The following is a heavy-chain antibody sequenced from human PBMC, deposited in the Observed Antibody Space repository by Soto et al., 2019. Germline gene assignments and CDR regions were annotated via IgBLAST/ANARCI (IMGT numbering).Heavy chain of an antibody. CDR3: ARGVPYSYGYVSWFDP. D-gene: IGHD5-18*01. J-gene: IGHJ5*02. CDR2: IYYSGST. CDR1: GGSISSSSYY. V-gene: IGHV4-61*05. Sequence: SETLSLTCTVSGGSISSSSYYWGWIRQPPGKGLEWIGYIYYSGSTNYKPSLKSRVTISVDTSKNQFSLKLSSVTAADTAVYYCARGVPYSYGYVSWFDPWGQGTLVTVSS.